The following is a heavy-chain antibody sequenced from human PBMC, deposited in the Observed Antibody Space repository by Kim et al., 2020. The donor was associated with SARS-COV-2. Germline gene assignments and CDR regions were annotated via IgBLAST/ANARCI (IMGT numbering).Heavy chain of an antibody. D-gene: IGHD4-4*01. CDR1: GGTFSSYA. CDR3: ARSSWMTTVTTNYYGMDV. V-gene: IGHV1-69*13. Sequence: SVKVSCKPSGGTFSSYAISWVRQAPGQGLEWMGGIIPIFCTANYAQKFQGRVTITADESTSTAYMELSSLRSEDTAVYYCARSSWMTTVTTNYYGMDVWGQGTTVTVSS. CDR2: IIPIFCTA. J-gene: IGHJ6*02.